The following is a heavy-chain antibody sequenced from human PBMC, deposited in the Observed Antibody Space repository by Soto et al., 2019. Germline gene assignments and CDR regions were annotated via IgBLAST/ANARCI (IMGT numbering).Heavy chain of an antibody. CDR3: AKKGRGPTTGGGNYYYYGMDV. CDR2: ISGSGGST. CDR1: GFTFSSYA. Sequence: EVQLLESGGGLVQPGGSLRLSCAASGFTFSSYAMSWVRQAPGKGLEWVSAISGSGGSTYYADSVKGRFTISRDNSKNTLYLQMNSLRAEDTAVYYCAKKGRGPTTGGGNYYYYGMDVWGQGTTVIVSS. J-gene: IGHJ6*02. V-gene: IGHV3-23*01. D-gene: IGHD1-26*01.